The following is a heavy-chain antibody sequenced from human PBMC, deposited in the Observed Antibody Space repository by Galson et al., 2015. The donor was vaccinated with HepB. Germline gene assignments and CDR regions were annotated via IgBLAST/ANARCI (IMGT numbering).Heavy chain of an antibody. V-gene: IGHV3-23*01. CDR3: VEIAVAGYYYYGMDV. Sequence: SLRLSCAASGFTFSSYAMSWVRQAPGKGLEWVSAISGSGGSTYYADSVKGRFTISRDNSKNTLYLQMNSLRAEDTAVYYCVEIAVAGYYYYGMDVWGQGTTVTVSS. J-gene: IGHJ6*02. D-gene: IGHD6-19*01. CDR2: ISGSGGST. CDR1: GFTFSSYA.